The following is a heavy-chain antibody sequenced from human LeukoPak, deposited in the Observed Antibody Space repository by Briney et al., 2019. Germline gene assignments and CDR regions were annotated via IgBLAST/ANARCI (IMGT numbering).Heavy chain of an antibody. D-gene: IGHD3-22*01. CDR1: GFTFSSYG. CDR2: IWYDGSNR. Sequence: GGSLRLSCAASGFTFSSYGMHWVRQAPGKGLEWVAVIWYDGSNRYYSDSVKGRFTISRDNSKNTVYLQMNSQRAEDTAVYFCARGGYYDRSSYYSYLDYWGQGTLVTVSS. CDR3: ARGGYYDRSSYYSYLDY. V-gene: IGHV3-33*01. J-gene: IGHJ4*02.